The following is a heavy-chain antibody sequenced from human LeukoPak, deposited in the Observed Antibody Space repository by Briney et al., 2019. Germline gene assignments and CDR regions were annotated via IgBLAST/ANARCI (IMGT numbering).Heavy chain of an antibody. Sequence: GGSLRLSCAASGFTFSSYAMHWVRQAPGKGLEWVAVISYDGSNKYYADSVKGRFTISRDNSKNTLYLQMNSLRAEDTAVYYCARMSVRGLYYMDVWGKGTTVTVSS. V-gene: IGHV3-30*04. D-gene: IGHD3-10*02. CDR1: GFTFSSYA. CDR3: ARMSVRGLYYMDV. CDR2: ISYDGSNK. J-gene: IGHJ6*03.